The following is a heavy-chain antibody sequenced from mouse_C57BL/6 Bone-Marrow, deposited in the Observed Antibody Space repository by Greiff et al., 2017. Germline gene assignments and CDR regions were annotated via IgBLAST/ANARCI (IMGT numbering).Heavy chain of an antibody. D-gene: IGHD1-1*01. V-gene: IGHV5-4*01. CDR1: GFTFSSYA. CDR2: ISDGGSYT. J-gene: IGHJ1*03. Sequence: DVMLVESGGGLVKPGGSLKLSCAASGFTFSSYAMSWVRQTPEKRLEWVATISDGGSYTYYPDNVKGRFTISRDNAKNNLYLQMSHLKSEDTAMYYCARDGYYGSRDCDVWGTGTTVTVSS. CDR3: ARDGYYGSRDCDV.